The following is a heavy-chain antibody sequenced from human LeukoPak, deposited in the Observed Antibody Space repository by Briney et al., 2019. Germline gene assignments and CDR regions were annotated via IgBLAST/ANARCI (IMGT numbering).Heavy chain of an antibody. Sequence: SETLSLTCTVSGGSISSGSYYWSWIRQPAGKGLEWIGRIYTSGSTNYNPSLKSRVTISVDTSKNQFSLKLSSVTAADTAVYYCARVASRDWQQLVWSWFDPWGQGTLVTVSS. J-gene: IGHJ5*02. CDR2: IYTSGST. CDR1: GGSISSGSYY. CDR3: ARVASRDWQQLVWSWFDP. V-gene: IGHV4-61*02. D-gene: IGHD6-13*01.